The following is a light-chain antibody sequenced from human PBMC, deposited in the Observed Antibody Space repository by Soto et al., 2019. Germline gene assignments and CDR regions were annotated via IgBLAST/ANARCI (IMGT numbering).Light chain of an antibody. CDR3: QQYNNWPPTIT. CDR1: QSVSSN. V-gene: IGKV3D-15*01. Sequence: EIVMTQSPATLSVSPGERATLSCRASQSVSSNLAWYQQKPGQALRLLIYGASIRATGIPARFSGSGSGTEFTLTISSLQSEDFAVYYCQQYNNWPPTITFGQGTRLEIK. CDR2: GAS. J-gene: IGKJ5*01.